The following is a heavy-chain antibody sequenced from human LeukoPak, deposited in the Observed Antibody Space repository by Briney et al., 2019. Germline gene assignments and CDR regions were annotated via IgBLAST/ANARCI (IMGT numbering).Heavy chain of an antibody. CDR3: AKGREYYYDSSVADY. CDR2: ISYDGSNK. V-gene: IGHV3-30*18. Sequence: GGSLRLSCAASGFTFSSYGMHWVRQAPGKGLEWVAVISYDGSNKYYADSVKGRFTISRDNSKNTLYLQMNSLRAEDTAVYYCAKGREYYYDSSVADYWGQGTLVTVSS. J-gene: IGHJ4*02. D-gene: IGHD3-22*01. CDR1: GFTFSSYG.